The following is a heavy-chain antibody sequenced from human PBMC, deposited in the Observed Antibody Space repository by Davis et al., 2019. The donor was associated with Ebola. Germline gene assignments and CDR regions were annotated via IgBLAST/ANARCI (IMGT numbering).Heavy chain of an antibody. CDR3: ASGGVVVVTPYHYYGMDV. Sequence: MPGGSLRLSCTVSGGSISSYYWSWIRQPPGKGLEWIGYIYYSGSTNYNPSLKSRVTISVDTSKNQFSLKLSSVTAADTAVYYCASGGVVVVTPYHYYGMDVWGKGTTVTVSS. CDR1: GGSISSYY. CDR2: IYYSGST. J-gene: IGHJ6*04. D-gene: IGHD2-15*01. V-gene: IGHV4-59*01.